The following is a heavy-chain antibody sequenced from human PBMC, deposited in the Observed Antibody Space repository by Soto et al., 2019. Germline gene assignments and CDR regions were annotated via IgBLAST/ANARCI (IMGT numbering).Heavy chain of an antibody. D-gene: IGHD1-26*01. J-gene: IGHJ6*02. Sequence: SETLSLTCAVYGGSFSGYYWSWIRQPPGKGLEWIGEINHSGSTNYNPSLKSRVTISVDTSKNQFSLKLSSVTAADTAVYYCARQSGGSYHYYYYGMDVWGQGTTVTVSS. CDR1: GGSFSGYY. CDR3: ARQSGGSYHYYYYGMDV. V-gene: IGHV4-34*01. CDR2: INHSGST.